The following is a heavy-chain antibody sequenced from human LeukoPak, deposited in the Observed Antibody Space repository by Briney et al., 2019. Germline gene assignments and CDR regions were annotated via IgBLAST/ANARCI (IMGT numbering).Heavy chain of an antibody. Sequence: SETLSLTCAVYGGSFSGYYWSWIRQPPGKGLECIGEINHSGSTNYKPSLKSRVTISVDTSKNQFSLKLSSVTAADPAVYYCARACYDFWSGYFDYWGQGTLVTVSS. V-gene: IGHV4-34*01. J-gene: IGHJ4*02. D-gene: IGHD3-3*01. CDR2: INHSGST. CDR1: GGSFSGYY. CDR3: ARACYDFWSGYFDY.